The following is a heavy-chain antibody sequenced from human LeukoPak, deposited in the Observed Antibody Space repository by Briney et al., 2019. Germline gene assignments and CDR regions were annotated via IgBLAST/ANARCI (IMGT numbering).Heavy chain of an antibody. CDR3: AKAVKPMEGAFDV. J-gene: IGHJ3*01. CDR2: VSGTGGTT. Sequence: GGSLRLSCAASEFXFSTYAISWVRQAPGKGLEWVSAVSGTGGTTYYADSVKGRFAVSRDNSKNTVYMEMNSLRAEDTAIYYCAKAVKPMEGAFDVWGQGTMVTVSS. CDR1: EFXFSTYA. D-gene: IGHD2-8*01. V-gene: IGHV3-23*01.